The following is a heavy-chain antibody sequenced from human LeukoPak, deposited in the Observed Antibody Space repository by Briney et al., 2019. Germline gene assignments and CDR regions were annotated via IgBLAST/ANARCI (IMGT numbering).Heavy chain of an antibody. CDR3: ARVSVAGRGGFDY. D-gene: IGHD6-19*01. Sequence: SETLSLTCTVSGGSISSYYWSWIRQPPGKGLEWIGYIHYSGITNYNPSLKSRVTISVDTSKNQFSLNLSSVTAADTAVYYCARVSVAGRGGFDYWGQGTLVTVSS. CDR2: IHYSGIT. CDR1: GGSISSYY. J-gene: IGHJ4*02. V-gene: IGHV4-59*08.